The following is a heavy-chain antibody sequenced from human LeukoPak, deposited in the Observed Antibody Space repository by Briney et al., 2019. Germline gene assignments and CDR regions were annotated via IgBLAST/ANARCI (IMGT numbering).Heavy chain of an antibody. D-gene: IGHD3-22*01. CDR1: GFTFINYA. J-gene: IGHJ1*01. CDR3: AKDLDSSGSWPAEYFQH. CDR2: ISKNSDAT. V-gene: IGHV3-23*01. Sequence: GGSLRLSCAASGFTFINYAMNWVRQAPGKGLEWVSRISKNSDATYYAPSVKGRFTISRDNSKNMLYLQMNSLRAEDTAVYYCAKDLDSSGSWPAEYFQHWGQGTLVTVSS.